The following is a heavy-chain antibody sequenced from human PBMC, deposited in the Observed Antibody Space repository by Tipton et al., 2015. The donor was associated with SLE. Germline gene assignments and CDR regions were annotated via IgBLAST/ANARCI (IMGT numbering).Heavy chain of an antibody. V-gene: IGHV4-34*01. CDR3: ARVRYDFWSGYGDSYYGMDV. D-gene: IGHD3-3*01. CDR1: GESFSGYY. CDR2: INHSGST. Sequence: TLSLTCAVYGESFSGYYWSWIRQPPGKGLEWIGEINHSGSTNYNPSLKSRVTISVDTSKNQFSLRLSPVTAADTAVYYCARVRYDFWSGYGDSYYGMDVWGQGTTVTVSS. J-gene: IGHJ6*02.